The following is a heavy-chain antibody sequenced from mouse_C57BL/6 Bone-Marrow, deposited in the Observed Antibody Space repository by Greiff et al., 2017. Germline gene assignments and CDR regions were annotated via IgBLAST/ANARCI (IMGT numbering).Heavy chain of an antibody. V-gene: IGHV5-9*01. J-gene: IGHJ4*01. CDR1: GFTFSSYT. D-gene: IGHD2-2*01. CDR3: ARHGVIYYCYDEGDYYARDD. Sequence: EVKLVESGGGLVKPGGSLTLSCAASGFTFSSYTMSWVRQTPEKRLEWVATISGGGGNTYYPDSVKGRFTLSRYNAKNTLYLQMSRLRSEDTALYYCARHGVIYYCYDEGDYYARDDWGQGTSVTVSS. CDR2: ISGGGGNT.